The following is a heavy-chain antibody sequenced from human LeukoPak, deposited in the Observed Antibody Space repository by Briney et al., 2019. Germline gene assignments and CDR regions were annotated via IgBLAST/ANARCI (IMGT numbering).Heavy chain of an antibody. CDR2: IIPIVGIA. CDR1: GYTFTDYY. CDR3: ARDLAVAGTVDYYYYGMDV. J-gene: IGHJ6*02. V-gene: IGHV1-69*04. D-gene: IGHD6-19*01. Sequence: GASVKVSCKASGYTFTDYYMQWVRRAPGQGLEWMGRIIPIVGIANYAQKFQGRVTITADKSTSTAYMELSSLRSEDTAVYYCARDLAVAGTVDYYYYGMDVWGQGTTVTVSS.